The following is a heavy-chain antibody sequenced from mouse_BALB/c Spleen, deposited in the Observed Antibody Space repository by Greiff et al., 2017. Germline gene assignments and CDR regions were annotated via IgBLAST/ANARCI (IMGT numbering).Heavy chain of an antibody. Sequence: VQLQESGPELVRPGVSVKISCKGSGYTFTDYAMHWVKQSHAKSLEWIGVISTYYGNTNYNQKFKGKATMTVDKSSSTAYMELARLTSEDSAIYYCARSGGNYSFDYWGQGTTLTVSS. CDR2: ISTYYGNT. V-gene: IGHV1-67*01. J-gene: IGHJ2*01. CDR3: ARSGGNYSFDY. CDR1: GYTFTDYA. D-gene: IGHD2-1*01.